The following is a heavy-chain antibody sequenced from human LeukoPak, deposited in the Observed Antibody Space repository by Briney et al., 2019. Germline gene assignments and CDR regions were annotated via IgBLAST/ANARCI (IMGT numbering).Heavy chain of an antibody. Sequence: ASVKVSCKASGGTFSTYAISWVRQAPGQGLEWMGGIIPIFGTPNYAQKFQGRVTVTADESTSTAYMELSSLRSEDTAVYYCAAGAAASLDYFDYWGQGTLVTVSS. V-gene: IGHV1-69*13. D-gene: IGHD6-13*01. CDR1: GGTFSTYA. CDR3: AAGAAASLDYFDY. J-gene: IGHJ4*02. CDR2: IIPIFGTP.